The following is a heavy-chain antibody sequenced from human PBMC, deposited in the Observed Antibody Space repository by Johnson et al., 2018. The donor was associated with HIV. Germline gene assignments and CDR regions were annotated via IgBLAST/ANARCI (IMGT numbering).Heavy chain of an antibody. V-gene: IGHV3-7*01. Sequence: VQLVESGGGLVQPGGSLRLSCAASGFTFSSYWMSWVRQAPGKGLEWVANIKQDGSEKYYVDSVKGRFTISRDNAKNSLYLQLNSLRAEDTAVYYCARLGIAAVRGAFDIWGQGTMVTVSS. CDR1: GFTFSSYW. CDR3: ARLGIAAVRGAFDI. D-gene: IGHD6-13*01. CDR2: IKQDGSEK. J-gene: IGHJ3*02.